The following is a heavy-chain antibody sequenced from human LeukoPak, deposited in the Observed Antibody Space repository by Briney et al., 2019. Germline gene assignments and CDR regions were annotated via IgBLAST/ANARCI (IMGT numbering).Heavy chain of an antibody. J-gene: IGHJ4*02. D-gene: IGHD5-18*01. CDR2: ISDSGGRT. Sequence: GGSLRLSCAASGFTFSSYAMSWVRQAPGKGLEWVSVISDSGGRTYYADSVKGRFTISRDNSKNTLYLQINSLRAEDTAVYYCAKGNGGPYAAMDYWGQGTLVAVSS. CDR3: AKGNGGPYAAMDY. V-gene: IGHV3-23*01. CDR1: GFTFSSYA.